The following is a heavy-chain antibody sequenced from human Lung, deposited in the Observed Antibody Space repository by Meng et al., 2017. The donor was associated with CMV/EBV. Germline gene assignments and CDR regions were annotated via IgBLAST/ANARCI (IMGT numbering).Heavy chain of an antibody. CDR3: ARRRIAVAGLDP. CDR1: GYPFPISG. D-gene: IGHD6-19*01. Sequence: SVTFSLKASGYPFPISGISWVRQAPGQGLEWMGWISAYNGNTNYAQKLQGRVTMTTDTSTSTAYMELRSLRSDDTAVYYCARRRIAVAGLDPWGQGPLVT. J-gene: IGHJ5*02. CDR2: ISAYNGNT. V-gene: IGHV1-18*01.